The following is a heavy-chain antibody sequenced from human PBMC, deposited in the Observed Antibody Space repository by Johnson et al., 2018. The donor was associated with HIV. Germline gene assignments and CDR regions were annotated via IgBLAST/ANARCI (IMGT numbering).Heavy chain of an antibody. J-gene: IGHJ3*02. V-gene: IGHV3-7*02. CDR3: ARARVVGARSSAFDI. CDR2: IKQDGSEK. Sequence: EVQLVESGGGLVQPGGSLRLSCAASGFTFSSYWMSWVRQAPGKGLEWVANIKQDGSEKYYVDSVKGRFTISRDNAKNSLYLQMNSLRAEDTAVYYCARARVVGARSSAFDIWGQGTMVTVSS. CDR1: GFTFSSYW. D-gene: IGHD1-26*01.